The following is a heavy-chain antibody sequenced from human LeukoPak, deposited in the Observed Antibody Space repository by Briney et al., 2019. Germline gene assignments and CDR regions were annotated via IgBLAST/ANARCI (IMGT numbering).Heavy chain of an antibody. CDR2: ISADNGNT. Sequence: ASVKVSCKGSGYTLSNHAFSWVRQAPGQGLEWMGWISADNGNTNHAQKFQGRVSLTTDTSTSTAYMELSSLRSEDTAVYYCARELAVTGHLDYWGQGTLVTVSS. CDR3: ARELAVTGHLDY. J-gene: IGHJ4*02. CDR1: GYTLSNHA. D-gene: IGHD6-19*01. V-gene: IGHV1-18*04.